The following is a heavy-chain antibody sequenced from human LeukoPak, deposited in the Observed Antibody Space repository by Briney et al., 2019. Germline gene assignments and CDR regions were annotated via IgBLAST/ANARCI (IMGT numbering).Heavy chain of an antibody. CDR1: GGTFSSYA. Sequence: PSVTVSCQASGGTFSSYAISWVRQAPGHGLEWMGGFLPIFGTTSYAQKFEGRVTITADEATSTAYMELSSLRSEYTAVYYCARPLPTIIAAGTSPYYFYMDVWGKGTTVTVSS. J-gene: IGHJ6*03. D-gene: IGHD6-13*01. CDR2: FLPIFGTT. V-gene: IGHV1-69*13. CDR3: ARPLPTIIAAGTSPYYFYMDV.